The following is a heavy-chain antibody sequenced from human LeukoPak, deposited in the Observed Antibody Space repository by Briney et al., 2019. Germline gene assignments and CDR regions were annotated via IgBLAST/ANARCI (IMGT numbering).Heavy chain of an antibody. D-gene: IGHD6-19*01. CDR1: GYTFTSYA. Sequence: GASVKVSCKASGYTFTSYAMHWVRQAPGQRLEWMGWINAGNGNTKYSQKFQGRVTITRDTSASTAYMELSSLRSEDTAVYYRASQPPAVAGTHPFDYWGQGTLVTVSS. V-gene: IGHV1-3*01. J-gene: IGHJ4*02. CDR2: INAGNGNT. CDR3: ASQPPAVAGTHPFDY.